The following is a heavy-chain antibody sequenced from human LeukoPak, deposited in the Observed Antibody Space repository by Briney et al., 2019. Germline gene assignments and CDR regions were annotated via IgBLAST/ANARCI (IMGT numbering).Heavy chain of an antibody. CDR3: AKDVGKWESLHFFDY. CDR2: ISGSGAST. CDR1: GFTLSTNA. Sequence: GGSLRLSCLTSGFTLSTNAMSWVRQAPGKGLEWISGISGSGASTYYADSVKGRSTISRDDSRNTLYLQMNSLRGDDTAVYYCAKDVGKWESLHFFDYWGQGTLVTVSS. V-gene: IGHV3-23*01. J-gene: IGHJ4*02. D-gene: IGHD1-26*01.